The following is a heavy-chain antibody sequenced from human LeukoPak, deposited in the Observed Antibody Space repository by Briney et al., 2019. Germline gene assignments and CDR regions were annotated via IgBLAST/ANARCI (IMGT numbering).Heavy chain of an antibody. J-gene: IGHJ6*04. D-gene: IGHD3-10*01. V-gene: IGHV4-34*01. CDR1: GGSFSGYY. CDR3: ARGLVRGVIPTRI. Sequence: SETLSLTCAVYGGSFSGYYWSWIRQPPGKGLEWIGEINHSGSTNYNPSLKSRVTISVDTSKNQFSLKLSSVTAADTAVYYCARGLVRGVIPTRIWGKGTTVTVSS. CDR2: INHSGST.